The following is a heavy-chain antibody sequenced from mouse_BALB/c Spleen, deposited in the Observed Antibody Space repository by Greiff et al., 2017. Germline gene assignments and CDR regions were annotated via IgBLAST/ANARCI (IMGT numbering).Heavy chain of an antibody. CDR2: IYPGSGST. CDR1: GYTFTDYV. J-gene: IGHJ3*01. Sequence: VQLQESGPELVKPGASVKMSCKASGYTFTDYVISWVKQRTGQGLEWIGEIYPGSGSTYYNQKFKGKATLTADKSSSTAYMELRSLTSEDSAVYYCTRRSIAWFAYWGQGTLVTVSA. CDR3: TRRSIAWFAY. V-gene: IGHV1-81*01.